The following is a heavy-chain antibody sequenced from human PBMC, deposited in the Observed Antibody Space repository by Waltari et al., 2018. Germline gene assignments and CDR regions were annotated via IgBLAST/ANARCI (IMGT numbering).Heavy chain of an antibody. CDR1: GSISSTTYY. V-gene: IGHV4-39*01. CDR3: ARRSRGSGSYAFGAFDI. Sequence: QLQLQESGPGLVKPSETLSLTCTVSGSISSTTYYWGWIRQPPGKGLGWIWSMSSSGHTYYNPSRQSRVTISVDTSKNQFSLRLSSVTAADTAVYYCARRSRGSGSYAFGAFDIWGQGTMVIVSS. D-gene: IGHD1-26*01. J-gene: IGHJ3*02. CDR2: MSSSGHT.